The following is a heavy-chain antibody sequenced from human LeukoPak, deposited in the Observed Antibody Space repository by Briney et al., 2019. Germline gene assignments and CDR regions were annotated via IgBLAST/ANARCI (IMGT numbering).Heavy chain of an antibody. CDR1: GFTFSSYS. CDR2: ISGSGTIT. J-gene: IGHJ4*02. V-gene: IGHV3-23*01. D-gene: IGHD3-22*01. Sequence: TGGSLRLSCAASGFTFSSYSMNWVRQAPGKGLEWVSGISGSGTITNYADSVKGRFTISRDNSKNMLYLQMNNLRAEDTAVYYCAKVAKVGFYDSNGYVDYWGQGTLVTVSS. CDR3: AKVAKVGFYDSNGYVDY.